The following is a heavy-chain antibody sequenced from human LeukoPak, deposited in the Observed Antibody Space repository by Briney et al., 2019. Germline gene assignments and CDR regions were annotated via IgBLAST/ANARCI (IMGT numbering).Heavy chain of an antibody. V-gene: IGHV4-59*08. D-gene: IGHD3-22*01. CDR1: GGSISSFY. CDR3: ARQKPSDYYSTSGYYYDY. CDR2: IYSSGTP. J-gene: IGHJ4*02. Sequence: SETLSLTCTVSGGSISSFYWNWIRQPPGKGLEWIGYIYSSGTPNYNPPLKSRVPISVNTSKNQFSLKLTSVTAAQTAMYYCARQKPSDYYSTSGYYYDYWGQGTLVTVSS.